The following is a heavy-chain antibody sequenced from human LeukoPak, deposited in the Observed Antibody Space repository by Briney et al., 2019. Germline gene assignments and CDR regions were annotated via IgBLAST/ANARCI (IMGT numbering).Heavy chain of an antibody. CDR1: GDSFSYFY. Sequence: SETLSLTCTVSGDSFSYFYWSWIRQPPGKGLEWIGYIYNSGSTNYNPSLKSRVTISLDTSKNQFSLKLSSVTAADTAVYYCARERGGGSYREFDYWGQGTLVTVSS. J-gene: IGHJ4*02. CDR3: ARERGGGSYREFDY. V-gene: IGHV4-4*08. D-gene: IGHD1-26*01. CDR2: IYNSGST.